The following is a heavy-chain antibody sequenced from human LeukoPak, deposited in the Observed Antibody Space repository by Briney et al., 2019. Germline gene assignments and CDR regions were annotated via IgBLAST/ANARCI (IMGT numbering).Heavy chain of an antibody. V-gene: IGHV4-39*02. J-gene: IGHJ6*03. CDR3: ARTTEEYYGSGKSRKYYSYYYYMDV. D-gene: IGHD3-10*01. CDR2: IYYTGST. CDR1: GGSISSSRYY. Sequence: SETLSLTCSVSGGSISSSRYYWAWIRQPPGKGLQWIGSIYYTGSTYYDPSLKSRVTISVDRTKNHFSLKLSSVTAADTAVYYCARTTEEYYGSGKSRKYYSYYYYMDVWGKGTTVTISS.